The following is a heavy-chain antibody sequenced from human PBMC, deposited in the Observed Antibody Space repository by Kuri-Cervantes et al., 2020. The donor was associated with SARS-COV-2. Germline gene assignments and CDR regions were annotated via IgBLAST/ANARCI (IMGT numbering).Heavy chain of an antibody. J-gene: IGHJ4*02. D-gene: IGHD3-9*01. Sequence: SDTLSLTCTVSGGSISSYYWSWIRQPPGKGLEWIAYFFYSGSTSYNPSLKSRVTISVDTSKNQFSLKLSSVTAADTAVYYCARSPVLPYFDWLLYGGPPDYWGQGTLVTVSS. V-gene: IGHV4-59*01. CDR3: ARSPVLPYFDWLLYGGPPDY. CDR2: FFYSGST. CDR1: GGSISSYY.